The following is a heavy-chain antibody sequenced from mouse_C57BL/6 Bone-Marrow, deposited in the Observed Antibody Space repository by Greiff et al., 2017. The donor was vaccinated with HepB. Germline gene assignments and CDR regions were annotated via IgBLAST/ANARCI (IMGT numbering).Heavy chain of an antibody. Sequence: QVQLQQSGAELVKPGASVKISCKASGYTFTDYYIIWVKQRPGQGLEWIGKIGPGSGSTYYNEKFKGKATLTADKSSSTAYMQLSSLTSEDSAVYFCARDPNYYGSSYPIFDYWGQGTTLTVSS. CDR1: GYTFTDYY. D-gene: IGHD1-1*01. CDR3: ARDPNYYGSSYPIFDY. J-gene: IGHJ2*01. CDR2: IGPGSGST. V-gene: IGHV1-77*01.